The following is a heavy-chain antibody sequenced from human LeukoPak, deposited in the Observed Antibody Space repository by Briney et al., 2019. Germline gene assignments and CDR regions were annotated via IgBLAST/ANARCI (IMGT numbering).Heavy chain of an antibody. CDR2: IRSKANSYAA. D-gene: IGHD6-13*01. Sequence: GGSLRLSCAASGFTFSGSAMHWVRQASGKGLEWVGRIRSKANSYAAAYAASVKGRFTISRDDSKNTAYLQMNSLKTEDTAVYYCTRPAGTDDYWGQGTLVTVSS. J-gene: IGHJ4*02. CDR3: TRPAGTDDY. CDR1: GFTFSGSA. V-gene: IGHV3-73*01.